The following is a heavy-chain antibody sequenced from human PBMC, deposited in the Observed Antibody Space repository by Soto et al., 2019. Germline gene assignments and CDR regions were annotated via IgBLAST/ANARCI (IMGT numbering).Heavy chain of an antibody. V-gene: IGHV3-30*03. J-gene: IGHJ6*02. Sequence: GGSLRLSCAASGFTFSSYGIHWVRQAPGKGLEWVALISYDGTDKYYADSVKGRFTISRDNSKNTLYLQMSSLGPEDTAVYYCVTERHEQIWLEDYGLDVWGQGTTVTVSS. D-gene: IGHD5-18*01. CDR3: VTERHEQIWLEDYGLDV. CDR1: GFTFSSYG. CDR2: ISYDGTDK.